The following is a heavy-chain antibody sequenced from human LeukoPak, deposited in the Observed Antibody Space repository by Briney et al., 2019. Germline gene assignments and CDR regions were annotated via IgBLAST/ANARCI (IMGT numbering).Heavy chain of an antibody. CDR1: GFTFSDSG. J-gene: IGHJ5*02. CDR2: IRSKANSYAT. CDR3: ATDFYDST. Sequence: GGSLRLSCAASGFTFSDSGMHWVRQASGKGLEWVGRIRSKANSYATAYAASVKGRFTISRDDSKNTAYLQMNSLKTEDTAVYYCATDFYDSTWGQGTLVTVSS. D-gene: IGHD3-22*01. V-gene: IGHV3-73*01.